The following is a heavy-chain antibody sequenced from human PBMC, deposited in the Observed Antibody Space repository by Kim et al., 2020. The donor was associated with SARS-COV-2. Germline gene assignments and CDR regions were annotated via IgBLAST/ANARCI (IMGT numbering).Heavy chain of an antibody. V-gene: IGHV1-2*02. D-gene: IGHD6-25*01. CDR2: INPNSGGT. Sequence: ASVKVSCKASGYTFTGYYMHWVRQAPGQGLEWMGWINPNSGGTNYAQKFQGRVTMTRDTSISTAYMELSRLRSDDTAVYYCARVGGKRYNWFDPWGQGTLVTVSS. J-gene: IGHJ5*02. CDR1: GYTFTGYY. CDR3: ARVGGKRYNWFDP.